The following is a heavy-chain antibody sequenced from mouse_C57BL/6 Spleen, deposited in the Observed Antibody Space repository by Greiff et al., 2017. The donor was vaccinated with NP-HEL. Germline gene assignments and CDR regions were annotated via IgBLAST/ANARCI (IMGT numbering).Heavy chain of an antibody. CDR2: INYDGSST. V-gene: IGHV5-16*01. J-gene: IGHJ4*01. CDR3: ARELHYYAMDD. CDR1: GFTFSDYY. Sequence: EVMLVESEGGLVQPGSSMKLSCTASGFTFSDYYMAWVRQVPEKGLEWVANINYDGSSTYYLDSLKSRFIISRDNAKNILYLQMSSLKSEDTATYYCARELHYYAMDDWGQGTSVTVSS.